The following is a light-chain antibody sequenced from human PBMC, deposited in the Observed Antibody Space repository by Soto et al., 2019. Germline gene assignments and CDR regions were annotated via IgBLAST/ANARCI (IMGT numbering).Light chain of an antibody. J-gene: IGKJ5*01. Sequence: DIHMTHSPSSLSSSVGYIFTVTCLASHSISSYLSWYQQKPGKAPKLLIYAASSLQSGVPSRFSGSGSGTDFTLTIGSLQPEDFVTYYCQQSYSTPITFGQGTRLEIK. CDR3: QQSYSTPIT. CDR1: HSISSY. CDR2: AAS. V-gene: IGKV1-39*01.